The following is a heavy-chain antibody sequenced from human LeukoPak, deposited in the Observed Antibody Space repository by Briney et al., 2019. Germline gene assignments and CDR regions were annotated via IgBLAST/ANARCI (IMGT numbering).Heavy chain of an antibody. CDR2: MKPNSGNT. CDR1: AYTLTGYD. J-gene: IGHJ1*01. Sequence: SLKDSCKASAYTLTGYDINWVRQATRQGLEWMGWMKPNSGNTGYTYKFQGRVNMTGNTSISTAYMELSSLRAEETAVYYCARAPVRATTTGYFDLLTGAEYFQHWGQGNLVTVSS. CDR3: ARAPVRATTTGYFDLLTGAEYFQH. D-gene: IGHD3-9*01. V-gene: IGHV1-8*01.